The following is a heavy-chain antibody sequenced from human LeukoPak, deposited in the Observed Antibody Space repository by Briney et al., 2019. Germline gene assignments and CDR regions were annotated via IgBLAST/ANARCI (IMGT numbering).Heavy chain of an antibody. Sequence: PSETLSLTCALYGGSFSGYYWSWIRQPPGKGLEWIGEINHSGSTNYNPSLKSRVTISVDTSKNQFSLKLSSVTAADTAVYYCARSSARGDGYNFAYWGQGDLVTVSS. CDR2: INHSGST. CDR3: ARSSARGDGYNFAY. D-gene: IGHD5-24*01. CDR1: GGSFSGYY. J-gene: IGHJ4*02. V-gene: IGHV4-34*01.